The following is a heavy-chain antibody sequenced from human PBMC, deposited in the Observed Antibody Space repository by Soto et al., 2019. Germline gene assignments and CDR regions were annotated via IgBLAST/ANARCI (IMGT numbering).Heavy chain of an antibody. CDR3: ARGLRYDFWSGPTYGMDV. V-gene: IGHV4-31*03. D-gene: IGHD3-3*01. CDR1: GGSISSGGYY. CDR2: IYYSGST. Sequence: TLSLTCTVSGGSISSGGYYWSWIRQHPGKGLEWIGYIYYSGSTYYNPSLKSRVTISVDTSKNQFSLKLSSVTAADTAVYYCARGLRYDFWSGPTYGMDVWGQGTTVTVSS. J-gene: IGHJ6*02.